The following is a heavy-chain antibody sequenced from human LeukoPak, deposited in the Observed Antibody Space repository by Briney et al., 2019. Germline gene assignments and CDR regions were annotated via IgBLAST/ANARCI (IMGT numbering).Heavy chain of an antibody. Sequence: ASVKVSCKASGYTFTSYAMHWVRQAPGQRLEWMGWINAGNGNTKYSQKFQGRVTITRDTSASTAYMGLSSLRSEDTAVYYCARDPTDFGVVIISNWFDPWGQGTLVTVSS. CDR1: GYTFTSYA. CDR3: ARDPTDFGVVIISNWFDP. J-gene: IGHJ5*02. CDR2: INAGNGNT. V-gene: IGHV1-3*01. D-gene: IGHD3-3*01.